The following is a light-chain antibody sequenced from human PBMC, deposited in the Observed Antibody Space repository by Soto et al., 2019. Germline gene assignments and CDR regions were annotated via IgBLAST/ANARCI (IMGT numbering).Light chain of an antibody. V-gene: IGKV1-39*01. Sequence: IQMCKTTGALCASRGGRVTINCSASQNMGRKLDWCKHKEGKGPRLLMFAASILESGVPSRFSASGSGTDFTLTITSLQPEDSATYYCQQPYNTFDAFGQATKQDSK. CDR2: AAS. CDR1: QNMGRK. CDR3: QQPYNTFDA. J-gene: IGKJ2*01.